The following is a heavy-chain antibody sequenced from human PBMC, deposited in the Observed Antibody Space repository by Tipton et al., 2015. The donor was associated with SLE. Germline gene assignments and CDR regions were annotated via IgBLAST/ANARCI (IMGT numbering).Heavy chain of an antibody. V-gene: IGHV4-39*01. CDR3: ARLEGGTSFDP. J-gene: IGHJ5*02. CDR2: IYYSGST. Sequence: TLSLTCTVSGGSISSSSYYWGWIRQPPGKGLEWIGNIYYSGSTSYNPSLKSRVTVSVDTSKNQFSLNLSSVTAADTAVYYCARLEGGTSFDPWGQGTLVTVSS. D-gene: IGHD4-23*01. CDR1: GGSISSSSYY.